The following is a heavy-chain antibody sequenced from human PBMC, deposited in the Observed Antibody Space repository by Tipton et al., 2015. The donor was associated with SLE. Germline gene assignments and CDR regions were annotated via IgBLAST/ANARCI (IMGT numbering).Heavy chain of an antibody. J-gene: IGHJ4*02. D-gene: IGHD3-16*01. CDR1: GYSISSGYY. V-gene: IGHV4-38-2*02. CDR2: IDHSGTS. CDR3: GRDRPGGLFDY. Sequence: TLSLTCTVSGYSISSGYYWGWIRQSTGQGLEWIASIDHSGTSYYNPSLKTRVTISVDTSKNKFSLKLTSVTAADTAACYCGRDRPGGLFDYWGQGTLVTVSS.